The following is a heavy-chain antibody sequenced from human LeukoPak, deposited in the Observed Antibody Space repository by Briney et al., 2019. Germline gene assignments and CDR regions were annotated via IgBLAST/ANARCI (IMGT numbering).Heavy chain of an antibody. D-gene: IGHD6-13*01. CDR3: ARGLIQQQLVLQLSHFDY. V-gene: IGHV4-4*09. CDR1: GGSISSYY. Sequence: SETLSLTCTVSGGSISSYYWSWIRQPPGKGLEWIGYIYTSGSTNYNPSLKSRVTISVDTSKNQFSLKLSSVTAADTAVYYCARGLIQQQLVLQLSHFDYWGQGTLVTVSS. CDR2: IYTSGST. J-gene: IGHJ4*02.